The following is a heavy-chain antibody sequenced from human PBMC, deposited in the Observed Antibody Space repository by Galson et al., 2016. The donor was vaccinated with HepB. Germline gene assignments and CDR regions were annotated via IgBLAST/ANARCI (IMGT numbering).Heavy chain of an antibody. CDR1: GYTFTGYY. CDR2: INPDSGGT. J-gene: IGHJ6*02. V-gene: IGHV1-2*06. CDR3: ARDQRLYFYYFGLDV. Sequence: SCKASGYTFTGYYMHWVRQAPGQGLEWMGRINPDSGGTNYAQKFQGRVTMTRDTSISTAYMELSRLTSDDTAVYYCARDQRLYFYYFGLDVWGQGTTVTVSS.